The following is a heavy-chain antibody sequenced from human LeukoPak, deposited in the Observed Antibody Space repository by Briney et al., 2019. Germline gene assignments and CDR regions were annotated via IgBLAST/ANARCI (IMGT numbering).Heavy chain of an antibody. J-gene: IGHJ4*02. CDR2: IIPRSGGT. Sequence: ASVKVTCKASGYTFTGYYIHWVRQAPGQGLEWMGLIIPRSGGTSYDQKFQGRVTMTRDTSIGTFYMELSSLRSDDTAMYYCSTEDKYCTSPDCGVYWGQGTLVTVSS. D-gene: IGHD2-8*01. CDR3: STEDKYCTSPDCGVY. CDR1: GYTFTGYY. V-gene: IGHV1-2*06.